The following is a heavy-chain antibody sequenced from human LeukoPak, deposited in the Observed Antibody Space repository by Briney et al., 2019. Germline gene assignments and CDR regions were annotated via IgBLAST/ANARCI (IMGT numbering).Heavy chain of an antibody. CDR2: XSAYNGNT. CDR3: ARSGSHNYXYYXMDV. CDR1: GYTFTXXX. J-gene: IGHJ6*02. Sequence: VSCXASGYTFTXXXXXWVXQXPXXXLXXMXXXSAYNGNTKYAQKFQSRVTMTTDTSTNTVNMELRSLRSDDTAVFYCARSGSHNYXYYXMDVWGQGTTVIVSS. D-gene: IGHD1-26*01. V-gene: IGHV1-18*01.